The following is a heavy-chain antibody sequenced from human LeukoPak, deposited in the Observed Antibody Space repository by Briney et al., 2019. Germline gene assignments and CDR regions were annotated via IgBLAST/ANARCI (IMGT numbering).Heavy chain of an antibody. CDR3: AKGRGQGFDY. CDR2: ISSSSSTI. J-gene: IGHJ4*02. CDR1: GFTLNSYS. Sequence: GGSLRLSCAASGFTLNSYSMNWVRQAPGKGLEWVSYISSSSSTIYYADSVKGRFTISRDNAKNSLYLQMNSLRVEDTAVYYCAKGRGQGFDYWGQGTLVTVSS. D-gene: IGHD3-10*01. V-gene: IGHV3-48*01.